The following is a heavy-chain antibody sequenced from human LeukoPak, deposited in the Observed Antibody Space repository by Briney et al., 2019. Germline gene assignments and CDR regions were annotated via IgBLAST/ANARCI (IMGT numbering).Heavy chain of an antibody. CDR3: AVDFGSHRVVY. D-gene: IGHD3-3*01. J-gene: IGHJ4*01. CDR2: IYYSGNT. V-gene: IGHV4-39*01. Sequence: PSETLSLTCTVSGGSIRSSSYYWGWVRQPPGKGLEWIGSIYYSGNTYYNPHNPSLKSRVTISLDTSKNQYSLRLTSVTAADTAVYYCAVDFGSHRVVYWGQGSLVTVSS. CDR1: GGSIRSSSYY.